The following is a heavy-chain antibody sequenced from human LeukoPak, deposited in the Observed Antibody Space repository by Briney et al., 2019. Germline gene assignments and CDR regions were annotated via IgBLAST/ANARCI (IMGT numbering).Heavy chain of an antibody. V-gene: IGHV1-69*04. CDR1: GGTFSSYA. D-gene: IGHD3-3*01. CDR3: ARAGGVTQSYYYYGMDV. Sequence: GASVKVSCKASGGTFSSYAISWVRQAPGQGLEWMGRIIPILGIANYAQKFQGRVTITADKSTSTAYMELSSLRSEDTAVYYCARAGGVTQSYYYYGMDVWGQGTTVTVSS. CDR2: IIPILGIA. J-gene: IGHJ6*02.